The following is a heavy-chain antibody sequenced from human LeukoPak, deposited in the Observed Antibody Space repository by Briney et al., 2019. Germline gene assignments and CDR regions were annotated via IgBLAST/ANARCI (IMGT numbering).Heavy chain of an antibody. D-gene: IGHD4-17*01. CDR3: ARDTVLGLYYYYYGMDV. J-gene: IGHJ6*02. Sequence: GGSLRLSCAASGFTFSSYGMHWVRQAPGKGLEWVAVIWYDGSNKYYADSVKGRFTISRDNSKNTLYLQMNSLRAEDTAVYYCARDTVLGLYYYYYGMDVWGQGTTVTVSS. CDR2: IWYDGSNK. CDR1: GFTFSSYG. V-gene: IGHV3-33*01.